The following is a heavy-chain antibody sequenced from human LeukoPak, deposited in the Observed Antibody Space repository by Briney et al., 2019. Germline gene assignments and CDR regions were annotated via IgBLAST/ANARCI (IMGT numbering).Heavy chain of an antibody. CDR2: LDADNGDT. CDR3: ARDPVCTNGVCYTENWFDP. J-gene: IGHJ5*02. V-gene: IGHV1-3*01. Sequence: ASVKVSCKASGYIFNGYAIHWVRQAPGQRFEWMGWLDADNGDTRYPQNFQGRVTITADESTSTAYMELSSLRSEDTAVYYCARDPVCTNGVCYTENWFDPWGQGTLVTVSS. CDR1: GYIFNGYA. D-gene: IGHD2-8*01.